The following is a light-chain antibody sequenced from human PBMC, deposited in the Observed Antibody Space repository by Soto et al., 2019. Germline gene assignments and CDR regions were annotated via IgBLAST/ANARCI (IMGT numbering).Light chain of an antibody. CDR2: EVT. V-gene: IGLV2-14*01. CDR1: SSDVGGYNY. Sequence: QSALTQPASVSGSPGQSITISCTGTSSDVGGYNYVSWYQQHPGKAPKLMIYEVTNWPSGVSTRFSGSKSGNTASLTISGLQAEDEADYYCSSYTGSNSWVFGGGTKLTVL. CDR3: SSYTGSNSWV. J-gene: IGLJ3*02.